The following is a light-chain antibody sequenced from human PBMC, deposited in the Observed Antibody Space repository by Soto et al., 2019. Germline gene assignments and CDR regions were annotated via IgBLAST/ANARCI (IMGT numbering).Light chain of an antibody. CDR2: AVS. V-gene: IGKV1-5*01. J-gene: IGKJ1*01. Sequence: DIQMTQSPSSLSASVGDRVTITCRASQNIIIYLNWYQQKPGKAPKLLIYAVSNLESGVPSRFSGSGSGTEFTLTISSLQPDDFATYYCQQYNTYSWTFGQGTKVDI. CDR1: QNIIIY. CDR3: QQYNTYSWT.